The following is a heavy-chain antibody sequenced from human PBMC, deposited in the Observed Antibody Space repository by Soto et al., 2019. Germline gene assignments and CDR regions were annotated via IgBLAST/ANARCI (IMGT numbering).Heavy chain of an antibody. V-gene: IGHV1-69*12. CDR3: ARDANTYYYDSSGYRRVFDY. CDR1: GGTFSSYA. J-gene: IGHJ4*02. D-gene: IGHD3-22*01. Sequence: QVQLVQSGAEVKKPGSSVKVSCKASGGTFSSYAISWVRQAPGQGLEWMGGIIPIFGTANYAQKFQGRVTITADESKSTAYMELSSLRSEDTAVYYCARDANTYYYDSSGYRRVFDYWGQGTLVTVSS. CDR2: IIPIFGTA.